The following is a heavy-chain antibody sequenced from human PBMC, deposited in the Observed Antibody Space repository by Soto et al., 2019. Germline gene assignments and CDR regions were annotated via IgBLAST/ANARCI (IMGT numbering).Heavy chain of an antibody. V-gene: IGHV1-69*01. Sequence: QVQLVQSGAEVKKPGSSVKVSCKASGGTFSSYAISWVRQAPGQGLEWMGGIIPIFGTANYAQKFQGRVTITADESTSTAYMELSSLRSEDTAVYYCAMPADGYNYLYWYFDLWGRGTLVTVSS. CDR3: AMPADGYNYLYWYFDL. D-gene: IGHD5-12*01. J-gene: IGHJ2*01. CDR1: GGTFSSYA. CDR2: IIPIFGTA.